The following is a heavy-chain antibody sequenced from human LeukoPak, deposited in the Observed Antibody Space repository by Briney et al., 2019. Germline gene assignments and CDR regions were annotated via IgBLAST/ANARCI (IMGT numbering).Heavy chain of an antibody. Sequence: PGGSLRLSCAASGFTFSSYGMHWVRQAPGKGLEWVSVIYSGGSTYYADSVKGRFTISRDNSKSTLYIQMNSLRAEDTAVYYCARAKPKNMVRGLIMRRESRYYFDYWGQGTLVTVSS. V-gene: IGHV3-53*01. CDR2: IYSGGST. CDR1: GFTFSSYG. D-gene: IGHD3-10*01. CDR3: ARAKPKNMVRGLIMRRESRYYFDY. J-gene: IGHJ4*02.